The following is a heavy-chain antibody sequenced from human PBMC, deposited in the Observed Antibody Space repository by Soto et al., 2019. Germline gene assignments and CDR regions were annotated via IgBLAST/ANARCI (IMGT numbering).Heavy chain of an antibody. D-gene: IGHD2-2*01. V-gene: IGHV3-33*01. CDR3: ARDGGDIVVDGYYYGMDV. J-gene: IGHJ6*02. CDR1: GFTSSSYG. Sequence: PGGSLRLSCAASGFTSSSYGMHWVRQAPGKGLEWVAVIWYDGSNKYYADSVKGRFTISRDNSKNTLYLQMNSLRAEDTAVYYCARDGGDIVVDGYYYGMDVWGQGTTVTVSS. CDR2: IWYDGSNK.